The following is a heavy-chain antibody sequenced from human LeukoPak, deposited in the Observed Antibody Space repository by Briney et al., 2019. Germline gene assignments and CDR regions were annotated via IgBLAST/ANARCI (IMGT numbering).Heavy chain of an antibody. CDR1: GYTFTSYG. V-gene: IGHV1-18*01. J-gene: IGHJ6*02. CDR2: ISAYNGNT. Sequence: ASVKVCCKASGYTFTSYGISWVRQAPGQGLEWMGWISAYNGNTNYAQKVQGRVTMTTDTSTSTAYMELRSLRSDDTAVYYCAREETHHVYYGMDVWGQGTMVTVSS. D-gene: IGHD1-14*01. CDR3: AREETHHVYYGMDV.